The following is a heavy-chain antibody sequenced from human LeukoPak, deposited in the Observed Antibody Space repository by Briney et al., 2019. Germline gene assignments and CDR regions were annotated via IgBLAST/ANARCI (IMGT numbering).Heavy chain of an antibody. CDR3: ARGQGSGSSWAFDY. J-gene: IGHJ4*02. D-gene: IGHD1-26*01. V-gene: IGHV3-23*01. Sequence: GGSLRLSCAASGFTFSSYAMSWVRQAPGKGLEWVSAISGSGGSTYYADSVKGRFTISRDNSKNTLYLQMNSLRAEDTAVYYCARGQGSGSSWAFDYWGQGTLVTVSS. CDR1: GFTFSSYA. CDR2: ISGSGGST.